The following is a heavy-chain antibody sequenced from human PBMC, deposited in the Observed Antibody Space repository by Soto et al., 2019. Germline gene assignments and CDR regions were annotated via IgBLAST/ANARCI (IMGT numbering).Heavy chain of an antibody. CDR3: ARSEATGLYY. J-gene: IGHJ4*02. V-gene: IGHV4-34*01. CDR1: GGSFSGYY. Sequence: SETLSLTCVVYGGSFSGYYWSWIRQPPGKGLEWIGEINHSGSTNYNPSLKSRVTISVDKSKNHFSLKLSSVTAADTAVYYCARSEATGLYYWGQGTLVTVSS. D-gene: IGHD1-26*01. CDR2: INHSGST.